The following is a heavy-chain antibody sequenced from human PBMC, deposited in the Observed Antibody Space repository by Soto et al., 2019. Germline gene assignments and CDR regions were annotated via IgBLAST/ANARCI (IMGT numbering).Heavy chain of an antibody. V-gene: IGHV3-23*01. CDR1: GITFSSYA. J-gene: IGHJ6*02. CDR3: AKGAHTNYFYYGMDV. Sequence: PGGSLRLSCAASGITFSSYAKSRVRHAPGKGLEWVAAIGGSGGSTYYADSVRGRFTSSRDNAKNALDLQMNSLRDEDTAVYYCAKGAHTNYFYYGMDVWGQGTTVTDSS. D-gene: IGHD3-16*01. CDR2: IGGSGGST.